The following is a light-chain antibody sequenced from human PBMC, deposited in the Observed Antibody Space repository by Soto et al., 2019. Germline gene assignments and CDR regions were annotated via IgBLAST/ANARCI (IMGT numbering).Light chain of an antibody. CDR1: QSVTSSY. CDR2: SAS. J-gene: IGKJ1*01. Sequence: EIVLTQSPGTLSLSPGERATLSCRASQSVTSSYLAWYQQKPGQAPRLLIYSASSRATGIPDRFSGSGSGTDFTLTISRLEPEDCAVYYCQQYGGSPWTFGQGTKVEIQ. V-gene: IGKV3-20*01. CDR3: QQYGGSPWT.